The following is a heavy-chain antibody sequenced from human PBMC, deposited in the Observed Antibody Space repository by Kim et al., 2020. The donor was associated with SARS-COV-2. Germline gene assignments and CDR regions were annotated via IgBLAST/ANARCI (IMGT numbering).Heavy chain of an antibody. Sequence: SETLSLTCTVSGGSISSYYWSWIRQPPGKGLEWIGYIYYSGSTNYNPSLKSRVTISVDTSKNQFSLKLSSVTAADTAVYYCARNSGSYDYWGQGTLVTVSS. CDR1: GGSISSYY. V-gene: IGHV4-59*08. CDR2: IYYSGST. CDR3: ARNSGSYDY. J-gene: IGHJ4*02. D-gene: IGHD1-26*01.